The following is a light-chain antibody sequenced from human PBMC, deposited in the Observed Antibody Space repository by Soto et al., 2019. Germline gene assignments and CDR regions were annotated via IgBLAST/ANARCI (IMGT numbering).Light chain of an antibody. CDR3: SSYTIRSTCYV. V-gene: IGLV2-14*01. CDR1: SSDVGGFNY. J-gene: IGLJ1*01. Sequence: QSALTQPASVSESPGQSITISCTGSSSDVGGFNYVSWYQQHPGKAPKLLIYGVSNRPSGVSDRFSASKSGNTASLTISGLQAEDAADYYCSSYTIRSTCYVFGTGTKVTV. CDR2: GVS.